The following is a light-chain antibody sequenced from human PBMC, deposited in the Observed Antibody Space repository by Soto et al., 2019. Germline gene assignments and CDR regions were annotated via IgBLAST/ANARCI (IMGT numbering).Light chain of an antibody. J-gene: IGLJ1*01. CDR3: SSYAGTNTRYL. V-gene: IGLV2-8*01. CDR2: EVN. Sequence: QSVLTQPPSASGSPGQSVTISCTGANSDVGSYNFVSWYQQHPGKAPKLMIYEVNKRPAGVPDRFSGSKSGNTASLTVSGLQAEDEADYYCSSYAGTNTRYLFGGGTKVTVL. CDR1: NSDVGSYNF.